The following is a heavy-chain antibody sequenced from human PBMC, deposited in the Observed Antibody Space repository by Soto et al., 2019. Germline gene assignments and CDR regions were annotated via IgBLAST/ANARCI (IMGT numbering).Heavy chain of an antibody. CDR1: GGSISSYY. D-gene: IGHD2-15*01. V-gene: IGHV4-59*08. J-gene: IGHJ4*02. CDR3: ARHRPGSGGSCYDY. Sequence: QVQLQESGPGLVKPSETLSLTCTVSGGSISSYYWSWIRQPPGKGLEWIGYIYYSGSTNYNPSLKTPVTISVDTSKTQFSLKLSSVTAADTAVYYCARHRPGSGGSCYDYWGQGTLVTVSS. CDR2: IYYSGST.